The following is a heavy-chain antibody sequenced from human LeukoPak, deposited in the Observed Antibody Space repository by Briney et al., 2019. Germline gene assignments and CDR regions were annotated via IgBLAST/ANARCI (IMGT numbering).Heavy chain of an antibody. CDR1: GGSFSGYY. CDR2: INHSGST. J-gene: IGHJ5*02. D-gene: IGHD3-10*01. V-gene: IGHV4-34*01. CDR3: ARVGSSWFGEWAPVDP. Sequence: PSETLSLTCAVYGGSFSGYYWSWIRQPPGKGLEWIGEINHSGSTNYNPSLKSRVTISVDTSKNQFSLKLSSVTAADTAVYYCARVGSSWFGEWAPVDPWGQGTLVTVSS.